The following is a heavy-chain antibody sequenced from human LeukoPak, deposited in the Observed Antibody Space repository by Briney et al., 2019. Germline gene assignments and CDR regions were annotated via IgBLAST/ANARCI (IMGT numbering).Heavy chain of an antibody. CDR1: GGSISSGSYY. CDR3: ARLGAAAGIWWFDP. CDR2: IYTSGST. Sequence: SETLSLTCTVSGGSISSGSYYWSWIRQPAGKGLEWIGRIYTSGSTNYNPSLKSRVTISVDTSKNQFSLKLSSVTAADTAVYYCARLGAAAGIWWFDPWGQGTLVTVSS. V-gene: IGHV4-61*02. J-gene: IGHJ5*02. D-gene: IGHD6-13*01.